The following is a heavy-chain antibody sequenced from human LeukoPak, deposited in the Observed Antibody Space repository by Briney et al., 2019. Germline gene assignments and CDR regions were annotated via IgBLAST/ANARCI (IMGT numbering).Heavy chain of an antibody. CDR2: ISYDGSNK. J-gene: IGHJ4*02. CDR1: GFTFSSYA. V-gene: IGHV3-30*01. Sequence: GGSLRLSCAASGFTFSSYAMHWVRQAPGKGLEWVAVISYDGSNKYYADSVKGRFTISRDNSKNTLYLQMNSLRAKDTAVYYCARDSGYSGYDYFDYWGQGTLVTVSS. CDR3: ARDSGYSGYDYFDY. D-gene: IGHD5-12*01.